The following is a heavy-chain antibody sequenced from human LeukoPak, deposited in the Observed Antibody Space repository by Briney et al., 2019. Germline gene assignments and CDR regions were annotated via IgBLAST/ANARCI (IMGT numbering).Heavy chain of an antibody. CDR1: GFTFSTYW. Sequence: PGGSLRLSCAASGFTFSTYWMSWVRQAPGKGLEWVASINQDGSDTYYVDSVKGRFTISRDNAKNSLYMQMNSLRAEDTAVYYCVRDRVVARPCLDYWGQGTLVTVSS. J-gene: IGHJ4*02. D-gene: IGHD6-6*01. V-gene: IGHV3-7*01. CDR2: INQDGSDT. CDR3: VRDRVVARPCLDY.